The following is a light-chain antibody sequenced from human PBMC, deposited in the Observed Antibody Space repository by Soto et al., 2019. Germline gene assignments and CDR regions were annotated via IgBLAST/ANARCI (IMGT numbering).Light chain of an antibody. V-gene: IGKV4-1*01. Sequence: DIVMTQSPDFLAVSLGERAAINCKSSQNILNSSNNKNSLAWYQQRPGQPPRLLIYWASIRESGVPDRFSGGGSGTHCTLTINILLAEDVAVYYCQQFYSAPPYTFGQGTKLEIK. CDR1: QNILNSSNNKNS. CDR3: QQFYSAPPYT. J-gene: IGKJ2*01. CDR2: WAS.